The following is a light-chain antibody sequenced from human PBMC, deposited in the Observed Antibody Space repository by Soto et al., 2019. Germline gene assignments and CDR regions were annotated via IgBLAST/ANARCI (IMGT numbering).Light chain of an antibody. CDR3: QQYNRYPYT. CDR1: QSISSW. J-gene: IGKJ2*01. Sequence: DIQMTQSPSTLSASVGDRVTITCRASQSISSWLAWYQQKPGKAPKLLIYKASSLESGVPSRFSGSGSGTEFTLTISNLQPDDFATYYCQQYNRYPYTFGQGTKLEIK. V-gene: IGKV1-5*03. CDR2: KAS.